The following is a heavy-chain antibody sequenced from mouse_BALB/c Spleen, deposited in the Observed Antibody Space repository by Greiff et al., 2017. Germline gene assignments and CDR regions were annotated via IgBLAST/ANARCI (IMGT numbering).Heavy chain of an antibody. D-gene: IGHD3-3*01. CDR3: ARRASTLGDAMDY. J-gene: IGHJ4*01. CDR1: GFNIKDTY. CDR2: IDPANGNT. Sequence: VQLQQSGAELVKPGASVKLSCTASGFNIKDTYMHWVKQRPEQGLEWIGRIDPANGNTKYDQKFQGKATITADTSSNTAYLQLSSLTSEDTAVYYCARRASTLGDAMDYWGQGTSVTVSS. V-gene: IGHV14-3*02.